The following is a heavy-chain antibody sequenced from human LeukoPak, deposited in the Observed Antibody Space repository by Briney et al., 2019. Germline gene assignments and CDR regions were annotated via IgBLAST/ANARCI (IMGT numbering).Heavy chain of an antibody. V-gene: IGHV3-48*03. CDR1: GVSFSSYE. D-gene: IGHD6-19*01. Sequence: GGSLRLSCAASGVSFSSYEMNWVRQAPGRGLEWVSYISGSVSDSVSTIYYADSVKGRFTISRDNAKNSLYLQMNSLRPEDTAVYYCPRVSRSGWWDDYWGQGTLVTVSS. CDR2: ISGSVSDSVSTI. CDR3: PRVSRSGWWDDY. J-gene: IGHJ4*02.